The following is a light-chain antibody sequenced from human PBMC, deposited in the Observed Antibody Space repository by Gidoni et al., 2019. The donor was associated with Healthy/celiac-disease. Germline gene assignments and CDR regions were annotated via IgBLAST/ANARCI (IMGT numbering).Light chain of an antibody. CDR1: QGISNY. Sequence: DIQMTQSPSSLSASVGDRDTITCRASQGISNYLAGYQQNPGKVPKLLVYAASPLQSGVPARFSGSVSGKDFTLTISSLQPEDVATYYCQKYNSAPWTFGQGTKVEIK. CDR2: AAS. V-gene: IGKV1-27*01. CDR3: QKYNSAPWT. J-gene: IGKJ1*01.